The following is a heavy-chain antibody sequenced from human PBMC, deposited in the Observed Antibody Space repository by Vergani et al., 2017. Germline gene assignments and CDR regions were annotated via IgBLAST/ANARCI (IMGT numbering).Heavy chain of an antibody. D-gene: IGHD3-22*01. CDR1: GFTFSSYG. CDR3: ARAYYYDSSGQSGAFDI. CDR2: IWYDGSNK. V-gene: IGHV3-33*01. J-gene: IGHJ3*02. Sequence: QVQLVESGGGVVQPGRSLRLSCAASGFTFSSYGMHWVRQAPGMGLEWVAVIWYDGSNKYYADSVKGRFTISRDNSKNTLYLQMNSLRAEDTAVYYCARAYYYDSSGQSGAFDIWGQGTMVTVSS.